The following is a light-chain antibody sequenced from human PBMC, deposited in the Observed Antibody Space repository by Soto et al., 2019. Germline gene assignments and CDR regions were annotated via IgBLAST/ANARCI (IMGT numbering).Light chain of an antibody. V-gene: IGKV1-12*01. Sequence: DIQMSQSPSSVSASVGGRVTVACRSSEDISTWLAWYQQKPGKAPKLLIYAASSLQSGVPSRFSGSGSGTDFTLTISSLQPEDFATYYCQQANSFPLTFGGGTKVDI. CDR3: QQANSFPLT. CDR2: AAS. CDR1: EDISTW. J-gene: IGKJ4*01.